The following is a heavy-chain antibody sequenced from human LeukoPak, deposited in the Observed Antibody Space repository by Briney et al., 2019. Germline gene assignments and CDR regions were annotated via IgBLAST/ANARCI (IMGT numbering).Heavy chain of an antibody. CDR2: INTNTGNP. Sequence: GSSVKVSCKASGGTFSSYAISWVRQAPGQGLEWMGWINTNTGNPTYAQGFTGRFVFSLDTSVSTAYLQISSLKAEDAAVYYCARSTAAAADEYYGMDVWGQGTTVTVSS. V-gene: IGHV7-4-1*02. CDR1: GGTFSSYA. D-gene: IGHD6-13*01. CDR3: ARSTAAAADEYYGMDV. J-gene: IGHJ6*02.